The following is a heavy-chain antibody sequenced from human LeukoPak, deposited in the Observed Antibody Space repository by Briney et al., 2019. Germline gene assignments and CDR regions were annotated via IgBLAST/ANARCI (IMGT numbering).Heavy chain of an antibody. CDR3: TRGGIAVAADY. J-gene: IGHJ4*02. V-gene: IGHV4-34*01. D-gene: IGHD6-19*01. Sequence: PSETLSLTCAVYGGSFSGYYWSWIRQPPGKGLEWIGEINHSGRTNYNPSLKSRVTMSLDTSKNQFSLKLSSVTAADTAVYYCTRGGIAVAADYWGQGTLVTVSS. CDR2: INHSGRT. CDR1: GGSFSGYY.